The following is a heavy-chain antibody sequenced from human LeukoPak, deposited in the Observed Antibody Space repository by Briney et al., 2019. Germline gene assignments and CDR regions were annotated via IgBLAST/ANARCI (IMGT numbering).Heavy chain of an antibody. CDR3: ARSGRRQWLVEFDY. CDR2: TYYRSRWYN. Sequence: KTSQTLSLTCAISGDSVSSNSAAWNWIRQSPSRGLEWLGRTYYRSRWYNDYAISVKSRITINPDTSKNQFSLQLNSVTPEDTAVYYCARSGRRQWLVEFDYWGQGSLVTVSS. V-gene: IGHV6-1*01. J-gene: IGHJ4*02. D-gene: IGHD6-19*01. CDR1: GDSVSSNSAA.